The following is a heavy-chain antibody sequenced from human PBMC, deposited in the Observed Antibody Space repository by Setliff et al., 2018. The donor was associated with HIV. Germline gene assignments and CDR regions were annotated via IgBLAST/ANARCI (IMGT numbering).Heavy chain of an antibody. CDR1: GGSISSGYYY. CDR3: ARGTPDHEVWYFDL. V-gene: IGHV4-31*03. J-gene: IGHJ2*01. Sequence: PSETLSLTCTVSGGSISSGYYYWSWIRQHPGKGLEWIGYIYYSGSTYYNPSLKSRVTISVETSKNQFSLKLSSVTAADTAIYYCARGTPDHEVWYFDLRGRGTLVTVSS. CDR2: IYYSGST.